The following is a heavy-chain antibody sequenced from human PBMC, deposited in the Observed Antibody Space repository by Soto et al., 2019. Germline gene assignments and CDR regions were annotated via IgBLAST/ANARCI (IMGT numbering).Heavy chain of an antibody. D-gene: IGHD3-10*01. CDR1: GFTFSSYA. CDR2: ISYDGSNK. J-gene: IGHJ6*02. CDR3: ARDRGVRGVILYYYYGMDV. Sequence: RLSCAASGFTFSSYAMHWVRQAPGKGLEWVAVISYDGSNKYYADSVKGRFTISRDNSKNTLYLQMNSLRAEDTAVYYCARDRGVRGVILYYYYGMDVWGQGTTVTVSS. V-gene: IGHV3-30-3*01.